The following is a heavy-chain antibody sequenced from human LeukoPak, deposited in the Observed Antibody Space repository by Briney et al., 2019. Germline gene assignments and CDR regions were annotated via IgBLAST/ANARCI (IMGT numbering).Heavy chain of an antibody. CDR2: ISGGGGST. CDR1: GFTFSSYA. V-gene: IGHV3-23*01. J-gene: IGHJ4*02. CDR3: AKDSGSYFDY. Sequence: GGSLRLSCAASGFTFSSYAMSWVRQAPGKGLEWVSAISGGGGSTYYADFVKGRFTISRDNSKNTLYLQMNSLRAEDTAVYYCAKDSGSYFDYWGQGTLVTVSS. D-gene: IGHD1-26*01.